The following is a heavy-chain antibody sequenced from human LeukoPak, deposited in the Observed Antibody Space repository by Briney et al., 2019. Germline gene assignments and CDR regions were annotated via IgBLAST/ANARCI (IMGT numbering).Heavy chain of an antibody. CDR2: IYPGDSDT. Sequence: GESLKISCKGSGYSFTNYWIGWVRQMPGKGLEWMGIIYPGDSDTRYSPSFQGQVTISADKSFSTAYLQWSSLKASDSAMYYCARRGYCSGGKCHSNAFDIWGQGTVVTVSS. CDR1: GYSFTNYW. V-gene: IGHV5-51*01. CDR3: ARRGYCSGGKCHSNAFDI. J-gene: IGHJ3*02. D-gene: IGHD2-15*01.